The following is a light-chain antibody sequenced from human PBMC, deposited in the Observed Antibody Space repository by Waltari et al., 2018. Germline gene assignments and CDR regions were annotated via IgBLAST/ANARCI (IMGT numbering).Light chain of an antibody. J-gene: IGLJ2*01. V-gene: IGLV3-1*01. CDR2: QDN. Sequence: SYELTQPPSVSVSPGQTASITCSGDKLGDKYACWYQQKPGQSPVLVIYQDNQRPSGIPWRFSGSNSGNTATLTISGTQPMDEADYYCQTWDSSTVLFGGGTELTVL. CDR1: KLGDKY. CDR3: QTWDSSTVL.